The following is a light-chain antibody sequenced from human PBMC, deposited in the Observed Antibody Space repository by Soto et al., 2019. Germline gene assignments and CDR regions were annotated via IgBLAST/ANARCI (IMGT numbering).Light chain of an antibody. CDR3: CSDAGCSSYV. CDR1: SSDVWSFNF. Sequence: QSVLTQPASVSGSLGQSITISCTRPSSDVWSFNFVSWYQQHPDKAPQVLIYEVTKRPPGVSNRFSGSKSGNTASLTISGLQADYEADYYRCSDAGCSSYVFGTGTKVTVL. CDR2: EVT. J-gene: IGLJ1*01. V-gene: IGLV2-23*02.